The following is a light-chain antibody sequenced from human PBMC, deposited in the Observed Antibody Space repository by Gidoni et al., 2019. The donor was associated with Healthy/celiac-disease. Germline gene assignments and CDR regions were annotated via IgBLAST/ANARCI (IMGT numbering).Light chain of an antibody. V-gene: IGKV3-20*01. CDR2: ATS. CDR3: HRYGTSYT. J-gene: IGKJ2*01. Sequence: EIVLTQSPGTLSLSPGERATLSCSASQSVNSAYVAWYQQKPGQAPRLLIYATSNRATGIPDRFRGSASGTDFTLTISRLEPEDFALYYCHRYGTSYTFGQGTKLEIK. CDR1: QSVNSAY.